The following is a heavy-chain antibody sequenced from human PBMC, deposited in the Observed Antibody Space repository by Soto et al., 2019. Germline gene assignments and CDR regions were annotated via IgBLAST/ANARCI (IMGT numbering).Heavy chain of an antibody. CDR3: ARGGYYDDAWGKLSHYGLDV. D-gene: IGHD3-16*01. CDR1: GYTFIRYG. J-gene: IGHJ6*02. CDR2: ISPYNDYT. V-gene: IGHV1-18*01. Sequence: QVQLVQSAAEVKKPGASVKVSCKASGYTFIRYGITWVRQAPGQGLEWMGWISPYNDYTIYAQKGXXRVTMTTDTSTXTXYXXLRSLKSDDAAVYYCARGGYYDDAWGKLSHYGLDVWGQGTSVTVSS.